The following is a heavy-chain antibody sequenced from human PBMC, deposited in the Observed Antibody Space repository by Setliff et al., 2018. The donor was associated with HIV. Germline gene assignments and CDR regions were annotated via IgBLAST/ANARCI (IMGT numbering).Heavy chain of an antibody. Sequence: SETLSLTCNVSGGPITNNNYYWGWIRQPPGKGLEWIASIYYSGSTSYNPALKSRVTMSVDAAKSQFFLKVASVTAADTAMYFCVRLYRGSTTKEKSDSWGQGMLVTVSS. D-gene: IGHD1-26*01. CDR1: GGPITNNNYY. CDR2: IYYSGST. J-gene: IGHJ4*02. CDR3: VRLYRGSTTKEKSDS. V-gene: IGHV4-39*07.